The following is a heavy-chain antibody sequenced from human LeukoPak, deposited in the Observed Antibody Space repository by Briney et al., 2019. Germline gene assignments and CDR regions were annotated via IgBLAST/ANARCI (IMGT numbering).Heavy chain of an antibody. D-gene: IGHD2-15*01. V-gene: IGHV2-5*02. Sequence: SGPTLVKPTHTLTLTCPLSGFSLSTSGVGVGWIRQPPGKALEWLALIYWDDDKRYSPSLKSRVTITKDTSKNQVVLTMTNMDPVDTATYYCARRVVVATFDYWGQGTLVTVSS. CDR1: GFSLSTSGVG. CDR2: IYWDDDK. CDR3: ARRVVVATFDY. J-gene: IGHJ4*02.